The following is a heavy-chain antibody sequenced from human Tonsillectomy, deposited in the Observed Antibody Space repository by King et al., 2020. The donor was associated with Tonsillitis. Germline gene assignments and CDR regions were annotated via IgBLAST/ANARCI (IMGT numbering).Heavy chain of an antibody. CDR2: INPNSGGT. CDR3: ARDRALKFSTFPTGPDAFDI. V-gene: IGHV1-2*04. CDR1: AYTFTDYY. J-gene: IGHJ3*02. Sequence: QLVQSGAEVKKPGASVKVSCKASAYTFTDYYLHWVRQAPGQGLEWMGWINPNSGGTNYAQKFQGWVTMTRDTSISTAYMELSSLKSDDTAVYYCARDRALKFSTFPTGPDAFDIWGQGTMVTVSS. D-gene: IGHD6-6*01.